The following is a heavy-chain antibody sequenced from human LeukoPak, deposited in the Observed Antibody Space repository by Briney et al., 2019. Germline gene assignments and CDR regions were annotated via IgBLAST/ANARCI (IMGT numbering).Heavy chain of an antibody. Sequence: PSETLSLTCAVYGGSVSGYYWSWIRQPPGKGLEWIGEINHSGSTNYNPSLKSRVTISVDTSKNQFSLKLSSVTAADTAVYYCARYIVGASDYWGQGTLVTVSS. CDR2: INHSGST. CDR3: ARYIVGASDY. D-gene: IGHD1-26*01. J-gene: IGHJ4*02. V-gene: IGHV4-34*01. CDR1: GGSVSGYY.